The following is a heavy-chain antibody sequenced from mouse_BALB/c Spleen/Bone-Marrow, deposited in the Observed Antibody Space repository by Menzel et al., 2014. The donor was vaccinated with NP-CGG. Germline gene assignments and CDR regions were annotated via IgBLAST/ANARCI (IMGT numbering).Heavy chain of an antibody. J-gene: IGHJ3*01. CDR1: GYTFTSYW. V-gene: IGHV1-69*02. Sequence: VQRVESGAELVRPGASVKLSCKASGYTFTSYWINWVKQRPGQGLEWIGNIYPSDSYTNYNQKFKDKATLTVDKSSSTAYMQLSSPTSEDSAVYYCTRKDYWGQGTLVTVSA. CDR2: IYPSDSYT. CDR3: TRKDY.